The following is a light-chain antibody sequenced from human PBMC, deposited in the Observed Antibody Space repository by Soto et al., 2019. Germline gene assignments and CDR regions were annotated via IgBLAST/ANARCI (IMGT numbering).Light chain of an antibody. CDR2: DVS. Sequence: QSALTQPASVSGSPGQSITISCTGTSSDFGGYNYVSWYQQHPGKAPKLMIYDVSNRPSGVSNRFSGSKSGNTASLTISGLQAEVEADYYCSSYTSSSNLDVFGTGTKVTVL. J-gene: IGLJ1*01. CDR3: SSYTSSSNLDV. CDR1: SSDFGGYNY. V-gene: IGLV2-14*01.